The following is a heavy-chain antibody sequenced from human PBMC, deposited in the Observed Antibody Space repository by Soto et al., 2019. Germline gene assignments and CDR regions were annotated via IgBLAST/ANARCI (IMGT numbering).Heavy chain of an antibody. J-gene: IGHJ6*03. Sequence: QVQLQESGPGLVKPSQTLSLTCTVSGGSISSGGYYWSWIRQHPGKGLEWIGYIYYSGSTYYNPSLKSRVTISVDTSKNQFSLKLSSVTAADTAVYYCASSVCSSTSCYVGVHYYHYMDVWGKGTTVTVSS. CDR1: GGSISSGGYY. V-gene: IGHV4-31*03. D-gene: IGHD2-2*01. CDR3: ASSVCSSTSCYVGVHYYHYMDV. CDR2: IYYSGST.